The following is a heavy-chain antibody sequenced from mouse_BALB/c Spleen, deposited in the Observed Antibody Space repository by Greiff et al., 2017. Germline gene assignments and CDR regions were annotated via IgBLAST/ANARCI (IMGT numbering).Heavy chain of an antibody. V-gene: IGHV5-6*01. CDR1: GFTFSSYA. Sequence: EVQGVESGGGLVKPGGSLKLSCAASGFTFSSYAMSWVRQTPEKRLEWVASISSGGSTYYPDSVKGRFTISRDNAKNTLYLQMSSLKSEDTAMYYCARLGSSFYYAMDYWGQGTSVTVSS. D-gene: IGHD1-1*01. CDR2: ISSGGST. CDR3: ARLGSSFYYAMDY. J-gene: IGHJ4*01.